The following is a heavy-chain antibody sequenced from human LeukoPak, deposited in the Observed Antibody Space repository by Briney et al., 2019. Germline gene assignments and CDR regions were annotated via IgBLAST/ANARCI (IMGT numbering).Heavy chain of an antibody. D-gene: IGHD3-3*01. Sequence: GGSLRLSCAASGFTFSSYEMKWVRQAPGKGLEWVAVIWYDGSDKYYADSVKGRFTISRDNSKRTLFLQMNSLRVEDTAIYYCARDAGVVLVPSYYFDNWGQGTLVTVSS. CDR2: IWYDGSDK. CDR1: GFTFSSYE. J-gene: IGHJ4*02. V-gene: IGHV3-33*08. CDR3: ARDAGVVLVPSYYFDN.